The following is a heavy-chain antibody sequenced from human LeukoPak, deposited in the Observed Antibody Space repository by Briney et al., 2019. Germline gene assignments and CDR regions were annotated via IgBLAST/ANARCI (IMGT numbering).Heavy chain of an antibody. V-gene: IGHV3-21*01. D-gene: IGHD6-19*01. CDR1: GFTFSAYN. CDR3: ARDPYSGGYGAYYYYYMDV. CDR2: VTTSSSYM. J-gene: IGHJ6*03. Sequence: GGSLRLSCAASGFTFSAYNMNWVRRTPGKGLEWVSSVTTSSSYMFYADSVRGRFTISRDNAENSLYLQMNSLRDEDTAVYYCARDPYSGGYGAYYYYYMDVWGKGTTVAVSS.